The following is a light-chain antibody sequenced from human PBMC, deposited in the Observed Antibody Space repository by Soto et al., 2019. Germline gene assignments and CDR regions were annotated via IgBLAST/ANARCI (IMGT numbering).Light chain of an antibody. J-gene: IGKJ1*01. CDR1: QSLSSGY. CDR2: DAS. Sequence: VFPQSPAPLSSAPCETVTISCRAGQSLSSGYLAWYQQKFGHAPRLLIEDASRSATGIPERFSGSGSGIDFTLTINRLETKDFAVYDCQQYGSSPTFGLGTKVDIK. V-gene: IGKV3-20*01. CDR3: QQYGSSPT.